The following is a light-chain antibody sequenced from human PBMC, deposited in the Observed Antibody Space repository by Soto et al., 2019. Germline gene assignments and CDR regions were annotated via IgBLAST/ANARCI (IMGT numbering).Light chain of an antibody. CDR2: AAS. J-gene: IGKJ4*01. V-gene: IGKV1-39*01. CDR3: QQSYSTSPLT. CDR1: QSISSY. Sequence: DIPMTQSPSSLSASVGDRVTITCRASQSISSYLNWYQQKPGKAPKLLIYAASSLQSGVPSRFIGSGSGTDFTITISSLQPEDFAAYYCQQSYSTSPLTFGGGTKVELK.